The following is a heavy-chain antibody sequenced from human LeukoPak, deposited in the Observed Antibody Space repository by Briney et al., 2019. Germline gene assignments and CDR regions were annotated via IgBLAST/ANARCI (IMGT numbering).Heavy chain of an antibody. J-gene: IGHJ4*02. D-gene: IGHD3-22*01. CDR1: GFTFSYYW. V-gene: IGHV3-7*01. Sequence: GGSLRLSCAASGFTFSYYWMSWVRQAPGKGLEWVANIKQDGSEKYYVDSVKGRFTISRDNAKNSLYLQMNSLRAEDTAVYYCARDLDSSGYYLFDYWGQGTLVTVSS. CDR3: ARDLDSSGYYLFDY. CDR2: IKQDGSEK.